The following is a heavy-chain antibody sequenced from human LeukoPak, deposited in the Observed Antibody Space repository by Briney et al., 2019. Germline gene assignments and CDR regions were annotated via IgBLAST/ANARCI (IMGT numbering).Heavy chain of an antibody. CDR2: ISYDGSNK. D-gene: IGHD2-15*01. CDR3: ARDPCSGGSCYRNFDY. J-gene: IGHJ4*02. V-gene: IGHV3-30*19. Sequence: PGGSLRLSCAASGFTFSSYGMHWVRQAPGKGLEWVAVISYDGSNKYYADSVKGRFTISRDNSKNTLYLQMNSLRAEDTAVYYCARDPCSGGSCYRNFDYWGQGTLVTVSS. CDR1: GFTFSSYG.